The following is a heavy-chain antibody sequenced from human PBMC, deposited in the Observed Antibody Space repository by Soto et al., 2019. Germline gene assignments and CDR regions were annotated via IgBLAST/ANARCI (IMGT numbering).Heavy chain of an antibody. V-gene: IGHV3-23*01. CDR3: AKDTELYSSSSGGNDY. J-gene: IGHJ4*02. D-gene: IGHD6-6*01. CDR2: ISGSGGST. Sequence: PGGSLRLSCAASGFTFSSYAMSWVRQAPGKGLEWVSAISGSGGSTYYADSVKGRFTISRDNSKNTLYLQVNSLRAGDTAVYYCAKDTELYSSSSGGNDYWGQGTLVTVSS. CDR1: GFTFSSYA.